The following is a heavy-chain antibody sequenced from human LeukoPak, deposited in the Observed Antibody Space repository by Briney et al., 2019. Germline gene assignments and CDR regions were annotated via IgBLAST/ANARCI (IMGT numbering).Heavy chain of an antibody. V-gene: IGHV4-61*02. CDR1: GGSISSGSYY. CDR3: ARAEVQDKWLVWEGANWFDP. J-gene: IGHJ5*02. D-gene: IGHD6-19*01. CDR2: IYTSGST. Sequence: SQTLSLTCTVSGGSISSGSYYWSWIRQPAGKGLEWIGRIYTSGSTNYNPSLKSRVTISVDTSKNQFSLKLSSVTAADTAVYYCARAEVQDKWLVWEGANWFDPWGQGTLVTVSS.